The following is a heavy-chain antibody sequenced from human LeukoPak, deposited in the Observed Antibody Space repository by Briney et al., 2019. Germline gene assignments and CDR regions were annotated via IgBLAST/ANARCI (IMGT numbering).Heavy chain of an antibody. D-gene: IGHD6-25*01. J-gene: IGHJ4*02. CDR3: ARDRGRSGVDY. V-gene: IGHV4-59*01. Sequence: SETLPLTCTVSGGSISSYYWSWIRQPPGKGLEWIGYIYYSGSTNYNPSLKSRVTISVDTSKIQFSLKLSSVTAADTAVYYCARDRGRSGVDYWGQGTLVTVSS. CDR2: IYYSGST. CDR1: GGSISSYY.